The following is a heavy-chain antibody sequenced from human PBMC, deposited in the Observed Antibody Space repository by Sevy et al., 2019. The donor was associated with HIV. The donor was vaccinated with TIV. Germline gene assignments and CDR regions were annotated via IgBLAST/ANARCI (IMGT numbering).Heavy chain of an antibody. CDR3: ATLPVVVPAAMGYFDY. CDR2: LRYDGSNK. CDR1: GFTFSSYG. V-gene: IGHV3-30*02. Sequence: GGSLRLSCAASGFTFSSYGMHWVRRAPGKGLEWVAFLRYDGSNKYYADSVKGRFTISRDNSKNTLYLQMNSLRAEDTAVYYCATLPVVVPAAMGYFDYWGQGTLVTVSS. D-gene: IGHD2-2*01. J-gene: IGHJ4*02.